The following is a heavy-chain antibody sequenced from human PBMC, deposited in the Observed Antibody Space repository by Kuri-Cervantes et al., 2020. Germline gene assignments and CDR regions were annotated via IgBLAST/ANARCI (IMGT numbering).Heavy chain of an antibody. CDR1: GGTFSSYA. CDR3: ARAPYDFWSGYDYYYYYMDV. V-gene: IGHV1-69*13. Sequence: SAKVSCKASGGTFSSYAISWVRQAPGQGLEWMGGIIPIFGTANYAQKFQGRVTITADESTSTAYMELSSLRSEDTAVYYCARAPYDFWSGYDYYYYYMDVWGKGTTVTVSS. D-gene: IGHD3-3*01. J-gene: IGHJ6*03. CDR2: IIPIFGTA.